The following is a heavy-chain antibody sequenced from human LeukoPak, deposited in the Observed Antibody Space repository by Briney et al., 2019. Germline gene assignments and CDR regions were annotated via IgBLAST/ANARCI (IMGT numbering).Heavy chain of an antibody. CDR1: GGSFSGYY. CDR3: ARGQNSAFDV. V-gene: IGHV4-34*01. Sequence: PSETLSLTCAVYGGSFSGYYWSWIRQPPGKGLEWIGEINHSGSTNYNPSLKSRVTISVDTSKNQFSLKLSSVTAADTAVYYCARGQNSAFDVWSQGTMVTVSS. J-gene: IGHJ3*01. CDR2: INHSGST. D-gene: IGHD1-7*01.